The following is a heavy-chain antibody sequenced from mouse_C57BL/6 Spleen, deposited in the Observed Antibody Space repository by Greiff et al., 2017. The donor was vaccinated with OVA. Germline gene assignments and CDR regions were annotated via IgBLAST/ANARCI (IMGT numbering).Heavy chain of an antibody. V-gene: IGHV5-16*01. CDR3: ARGYYVGAMDY. Sequence: EVQLVESEGGLVQPGSSMKLSCTASGFTFSDYYMAWVRQVPEKGLEWVANINYDGSSTYYLDSLKSRFIISRDNAKNILYLQMSSLKSEDTATYYCARGYYVGAMDYWGQGTSVTVSS. J-gene: IGHJ4*01. CDR1: GFTFSDYY. D-gene: IGHD1-1*01. CDR2: INYDGSST.